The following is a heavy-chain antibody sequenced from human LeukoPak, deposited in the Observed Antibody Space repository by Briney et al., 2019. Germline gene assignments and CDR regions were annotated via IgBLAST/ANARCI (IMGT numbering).Heavy chain of an antibody. D-gene: IGHD3-22*01. V-gene: IGHV4-34*01. CDR1: GGSFSGYY. CDR2: IYHSGST. Sequence: TSETLSLTCAVYGGSFSGYYWSWIRQPPGKGLEWIGSIYHSGSTYYNPSLKSRVTISVDTSKNQFSLKLSSVTAADTAVYYCARAMIVVVTLDYWGQGTLVTVSS. J-gene: IGHJ4*02. CDR3: ARAMIVVVTLDY.